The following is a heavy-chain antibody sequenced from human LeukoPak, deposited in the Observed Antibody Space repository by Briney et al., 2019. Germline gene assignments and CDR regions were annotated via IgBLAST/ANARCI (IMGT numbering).Heavy chain of an antibody. CDR3: ARRGTDSSSSLTNWFDP. J-gene: IGHJ5*02. V-gene: IGHV1-18*04. CDR1: GYNFISSG. CDR2: ISPYNGNT. Sequence: ASVKVSCKASGYNFISSGVTWVRQAPGQGLEWMGWISPYNGNTNFAQKLQGRVTMTTDTPTSTAYMELRSLTSDDTAVYYCARRGTDSSSSLTNWFDPWGQGTLVTVSS. D-gene: IGHD6-6*01.